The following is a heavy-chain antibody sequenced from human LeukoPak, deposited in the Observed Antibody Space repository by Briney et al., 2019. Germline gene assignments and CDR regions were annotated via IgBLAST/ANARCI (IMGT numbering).Heavy chain of an antibody. J-gene: IGHJ4*02. CDR3: ARLSVIVAPQFDY. V-gene: IGHV5-51*01. CDR2: IYPGDSDT. Sequence: GASLKISCKGSGYSFTSYWIGWVRQLPGKGLEWMGIIYPGDSDTRYSPSFQGQVTISADKSISTAYLQWSSLKASDTAMYYCARLSVIVAPQFDYWGQGTLVTVSS. CDR1: GYSFTSYW. D-gene: IGHD3-22*01.